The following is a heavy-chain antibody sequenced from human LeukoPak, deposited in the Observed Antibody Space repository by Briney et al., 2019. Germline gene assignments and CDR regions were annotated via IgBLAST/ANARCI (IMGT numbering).Heavy chain of an antibody. D-gene: IGHD1-14*01. CDR2: ISGTTSST. V-gene: IGHV3-23*01. Sequence: GGSLRLSCAASGFTFSSYAMHWVRQAPGKGLEWVSGISGTTSSTYYADSVKGRFTISRDNSKNTLFLQINSLRAEDTAVYYCAKVRTYYYYGLDVWGQGTTVTVSS. CDR1: GFTFSSYA. CDR3: AKVRTYYYYGLDV. J-gene: IGHJ6*02.